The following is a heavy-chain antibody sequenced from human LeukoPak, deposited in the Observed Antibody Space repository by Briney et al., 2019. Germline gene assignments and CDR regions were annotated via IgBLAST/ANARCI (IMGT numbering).Heavy chain of an antibody. CDR3: ARTVLVAGGYYLGNAFDI. CDR2: IYYSGST. J-gene: IGHJ3*02. CDR1: GGSISSSSYY. Sequence: SETLSLTCTVSGGSISSSSYYWGWIRQPPGKGLEWIGSIYYSGSTNYNPSLKSRVTISVDTSKNQFSLKLSPVTAADTAVYYCARTVLVAGGYYLGNAFDIWGQGTMVTVSS. D-gene: IGHD3-22*01. V-gene: IGHV4-39*07.